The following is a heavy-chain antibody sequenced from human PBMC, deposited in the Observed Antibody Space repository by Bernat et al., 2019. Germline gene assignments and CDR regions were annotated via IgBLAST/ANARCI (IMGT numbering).Heavy chain of an antibody. J-gene: IGHJ4*02. D-gene: IGHD3/OR15-3a*01. CDR1: GVSFSRNA. CDR3: AKDEGLFHYYFAY. Sequence: EVQLLESGGGLVQPGGSLRLSCAASGVSFSRNAMGWVRQAPGKGLEWVSTISGSGCSTYNTDSVKGRFTISRDNSKNTLYLQMNTLRAEDTAVYYCAKDEGLFHYYFAYWGQGTLVTVSS. V-gene: IGHV3-23*01. CDR2: ISGSGCST.